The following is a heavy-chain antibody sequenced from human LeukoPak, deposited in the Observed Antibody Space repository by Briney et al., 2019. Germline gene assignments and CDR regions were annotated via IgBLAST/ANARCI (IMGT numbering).Heavy chain of an antibody. CDR3: AKDRQARITMVRGVYNWFDP. CDR1: GFTVSSNY. D-gene: IGHD3-10*01. Sequence: PGGSLRLSCAASGFTVSSNYMSWVRQAPGKGLEWVSVIYSGGSTYYADSVKGRFTISRDNSKNTLCLQMNSLRAEDTAVYYCAKDRQARITMVRGVYNWFDPWGQGTLVTVSS. CDR2: IYSGGST. V-gene: IGHV3-53*05. J-gene: IGHJ5*02.